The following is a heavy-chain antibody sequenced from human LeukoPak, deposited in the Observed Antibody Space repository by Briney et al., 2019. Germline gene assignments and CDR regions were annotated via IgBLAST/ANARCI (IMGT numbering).Heavy chain of an antibody. CDR2: INHSGST. J-gene: IGHJ6*02. CDR3: ARNYFDLSGYYYYGMDV. D-gene: IGHD3-9*01. Sequence: PSETLSLTCAVYGGSFSGYYWSWIRQPPGKGLEWIGEINHSGSTNYNPSLKSRITISLNTSKNQFSLKLTSVTAADTAVYYCARNYFDLSGYYYYGMDVWGQGTTVTVSS. V-gene: IGHV4-34*01. CDR1: GGSFSGYY.